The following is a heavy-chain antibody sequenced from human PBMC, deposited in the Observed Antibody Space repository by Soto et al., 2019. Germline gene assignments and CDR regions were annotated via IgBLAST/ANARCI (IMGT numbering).Heavy chain of an antibody. CDR3: ARGIAAAGTVYYYMDV. D-gene: IGHD6-13*01. V-gene: IGHV1-8*01. J-gene: IGHJ6*03. CDR1: GYTFTSYD. Sequence: ASVKVSCKASGYTFTSYDINWVRQATGQGLEWMGWMNPNSGNTGYAQKFQGRVTMTRNTSISTAYMELSSLRSEDTAVYYCARGIAAAGTVYYYMDVWGKGTTVTVSS. CDR2: MNPNSGNT.